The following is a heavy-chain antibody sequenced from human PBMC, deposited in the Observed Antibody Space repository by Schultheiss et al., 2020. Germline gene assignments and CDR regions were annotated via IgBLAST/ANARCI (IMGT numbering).Heavy chain of an antibody. V-gene: IGHV3-66*01. J-gene: IGHJ4*02. Sequence: GGSLRLSCAASGFTFSSYAMSWVRQAPGKGLEWVSVIYGRGSTYYADSVKGRFTISRDNSKNTLYLQMNSLRPEDTAVYYCAGSVGATWGQGTLVTVSS. CDR3: AGSVGAT. D-gene: IGHD1-26*01. CDR1: GFTFSSYA. CDR2: IYGRGST.